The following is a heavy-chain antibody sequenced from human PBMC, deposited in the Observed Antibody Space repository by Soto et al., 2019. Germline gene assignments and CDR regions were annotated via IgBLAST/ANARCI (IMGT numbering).Heavy chain of an antibody. CDR2: ISAYNGNT. Sequence: ASVKVSCKASGYTFTSYGISWVRQAPGQGLEWMGWISAYNGNTNYAQKLQGRVTMTTDTSTSTAYMELRSLRSDDTAVYYCARERARLRFLEWFGFDYWGQGTLVTVSA. CDR1: GYTFTSYG. V-gene: IGHV1-18*04. D-gene: IGHD3-3*01. J-gene: IGHJ4*02. CDR3: ARERARLRFLEWFGFDY.